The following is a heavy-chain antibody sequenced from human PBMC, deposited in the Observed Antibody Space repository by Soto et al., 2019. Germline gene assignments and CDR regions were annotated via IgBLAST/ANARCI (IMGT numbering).Heavy chain of an antibody. D-gene: IGHD2-2*01. Sequence: QVQLVQSGAELRRPGSSVKVSCTASGGTFSTYDISWVRQAPGQGLEWMGGIIPAFDATNFAQKFQGRLTITADKSTGTVYMELSSLSSEDTAVYYCARDRSSSWYNGTFYFDSWGQGTLVTVSS. CDR1: GGTFSTYD. J-gene: IGHJ4*02. V-gene: IGHV1-69*06. CDR3: ARDRSSSWYNGTFYFDS. CDR2: IIPAFDAT.